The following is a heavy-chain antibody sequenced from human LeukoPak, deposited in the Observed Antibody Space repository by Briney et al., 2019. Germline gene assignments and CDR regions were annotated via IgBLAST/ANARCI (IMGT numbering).Heavy chain of an antibody. Sequence: QSGGSLRLSCAASGFTFSSYAMHWVRQAPGKGLEWVAVISYDGSNKYYADSVKGRFTISRDNSKNTLYLRMNSLRAEDTAVYYCARDRRGSGWPEDYYYGMDVWGKGTTVTVSS. V-gene: IGHV3-30*04. CDR1: GFTFSSYA. D-gene: IGHD6-19*01. CDR2: ISYDGSNK. J-gene: IGHJ6*04. CDR3: ARDRRGSGWPEDYYYGMDV.